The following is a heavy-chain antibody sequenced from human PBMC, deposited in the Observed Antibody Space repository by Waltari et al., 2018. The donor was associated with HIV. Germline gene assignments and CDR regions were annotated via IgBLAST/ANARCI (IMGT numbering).Heavy chain of an antibody. J-gene: IGHJ6*02. CDR1: GITFDDYA. CDR2: ISWNGGDM. Sequence: EVQLVESGGGSVQPGRSLRLSCTASGITFDDYAMHWVRQPPGKGREWVLCISWNGGDMAYAESVKGRFTISRDNTKNSLFLQMNSVRVEDTALYYCVKDGASTIFGVLNGMDVWGQGTTVTVSS. CDR3: VKDGASTIFGVLNGMDV. V-gene: IGHV3-9*01. D-gene: IGHD3-3*01.